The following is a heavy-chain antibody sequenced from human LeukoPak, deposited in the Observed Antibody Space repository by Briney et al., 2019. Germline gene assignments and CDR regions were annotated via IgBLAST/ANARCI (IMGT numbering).Heavy chain of an antibody. CDR1: GFTFRSYW. V-gene: IGHV3-74*01. J-gene: IGHJ4*02. D-gene: IGHD3-16*01. Sequence: PGGSLRLSCAASGFTFRSYWMHWVRQAPGKGLVWVSGINSDESSTSYADSVKGRFAISRDNAKNTLSMQMTSLRAEDTAAYYCARARSGDFDYWGQGILVTVSS. CDR3: ARARSGDFDY. CDR2: INSDESST.